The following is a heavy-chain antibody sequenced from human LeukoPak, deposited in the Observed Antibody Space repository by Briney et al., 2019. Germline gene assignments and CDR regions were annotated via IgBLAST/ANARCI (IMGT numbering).Heavy chain of an antibody. CDR3: ARGGAAAAPDWFDP. CDR1: GFTFSSYS. J-gene: IGHJ5*02. V-gene: IGHV3-21*01. Sequence: GGSLRLSCAASGFTFSSYSMNWVRQAPGKGLEWVSSISSSSSYIYYADSVKGRFTISRDNAKNSLYLQMNSLRAEDTAVYYRARGGAAAAPDWFDPWGQGTLVTVSS. D-gene: IGHD6-13*01. CDR2: ISSSSSYI.